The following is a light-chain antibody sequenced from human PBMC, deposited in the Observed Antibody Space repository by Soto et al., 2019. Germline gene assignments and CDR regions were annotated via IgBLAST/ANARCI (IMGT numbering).Light chain of an antibody. Sequence: IVMTQSPATLSVSPWERATLSCMASQSVSSNLAWYQQKPGQAPRLLIYGASTRATGIPARFSGSGSGTEFTRTISSLQSEDFAVYYGQQYNNWPPTWTFGQGTKVDIK. V-gene: IGKV3-15*01. J-gene: IGKJ1*01. CDR3: QQYNNWPPTWT. CDR2: GAS. CDR1: QSVSSN.